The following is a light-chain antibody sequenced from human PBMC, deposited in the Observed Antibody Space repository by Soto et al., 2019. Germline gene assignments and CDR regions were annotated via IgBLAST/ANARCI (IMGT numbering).Light chain of an antibody. CDR1: QSVSSN. CDR3: QQYNNWPRRT. CDR2: GAS. Sequence: EIVMTQSPATLSVSPGERATLSCRASQSVSSNLAWYQQKPGQAPRLLIYGASTRATGLPAKFNGSGSGTAFTLTISSLQSEDFAVYYCQQYNNWPRRTFGQGTKVEIK. V-gene: IGKV3-15*01. J-gene: IGKJ1*01.